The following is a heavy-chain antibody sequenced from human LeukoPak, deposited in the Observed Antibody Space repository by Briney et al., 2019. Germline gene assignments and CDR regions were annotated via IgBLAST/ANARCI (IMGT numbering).Heavy chain of an antibody. Sequence: ASVKVSCKASGYTFTSYGISWVRQAPGQGLEWMGWISAYNGNTNYAQKLQGRVTMTTDTSTSTAYMELRSLRSDDRAVYYCARATTIFGVVILPYYFDYWGQGTLVTVSS. V-gene: IGHV1-18*01. CDR3: ARATTIFGVVILPYYFDY. CDR2: ISAYNGNT. CDR1: GYTFTSYG. D-gene: IGHD3-3*01. J-gene: IGHJ4*02.